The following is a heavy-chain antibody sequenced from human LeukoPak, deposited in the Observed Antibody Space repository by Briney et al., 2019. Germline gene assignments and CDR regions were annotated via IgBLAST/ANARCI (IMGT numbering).Heavy chain of an antibody. D-gene: IGHD2-2*02. J-gene: IGHJ4*02. V-gene: IGHV3-30*02. CDR1: GFIFSNYG. CDR3: AKLGYCSSTSCYTGYFDY. Sequence: GGSLRLSCAASGFIFSNYGMHWVRQAPGKGLEWVTFIHYDGSNEFYADSVKGRFTISRDNSKNTLYLQMNSLRAEDTVVYYCAKLGYCSSTSCYTGYFDYWGQGTLVTVSS. CDR2: IHYDGSNE.